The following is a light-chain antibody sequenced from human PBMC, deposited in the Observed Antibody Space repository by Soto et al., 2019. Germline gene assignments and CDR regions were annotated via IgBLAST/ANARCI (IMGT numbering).Light chain of an antibody. Sequence: QSVLTQPPSASGTPGQRVTISCSGRSSNIGSNYVYWYQQLPGTAPKLLIYRTNQLPSGVPDRFSGSKSGTSASLAISGRRSEDEADYYFASCDSSLRGPVSGGGTKRTVL. J-gene: IGLJ2*01. CDR1: SSNIGSNY. CDR2: RTN. V-gene: IGLV1-47*01. CDR3: ASCDSSLRGPV.